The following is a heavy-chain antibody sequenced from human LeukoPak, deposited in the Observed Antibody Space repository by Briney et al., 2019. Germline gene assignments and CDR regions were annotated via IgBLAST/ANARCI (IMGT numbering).Heavy chain of an antibody. CDR3: ARAGDGYNIHYFDY. Sequence: GGSLRLFCAASGFTFSSYGMHWVRQAPGKGLEWVAVMWYDGSNKYYADSVKGRFTISRDNSKNTLYLQMNSLRAEDTAVYYCARAGDGYNIHYFDYWGQGTLVTVSS. J-gene: IGHJ4*02. CDR1: GFTFSSYG. V-gene: IGHV3-33*01. CDR2: MWYDGSNK. D-gene: IGHD5-24*01.